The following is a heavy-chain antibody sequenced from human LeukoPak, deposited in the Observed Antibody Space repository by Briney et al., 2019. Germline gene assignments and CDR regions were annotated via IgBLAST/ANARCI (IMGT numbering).Heavy chain of an antibody. D-gene: IGHD6-19*01. V-gene: IGHV3-11*01. CDR2: ISTGGQST. CDR3: AVGRDIRVAGPGVYFVY. J-gene: IGHJ4*02. CDR1: GFTFSGYH. Sequence: GGSLRLSCAASGFTFSGYHMNWIRQAPGKGLEWISYISTGGQSTYFAESVKGRVISSRDNGKNSLPQQMNRLTADDTAVYFCAVGRDIRVAGPGVYFVYWGQGTLVVVSS.